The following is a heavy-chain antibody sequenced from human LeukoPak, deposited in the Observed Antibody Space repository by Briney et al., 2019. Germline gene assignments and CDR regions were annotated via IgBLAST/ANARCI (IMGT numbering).Heavy chain of an antibody. J-gene: IGHJ4*02. CDR3: ARHLSYGGNSAWGY. CDR2: ISYSGTA. V-gene: IGHV4-39*01. Sequence: PSETLSLTCTVSGDSLSSSDYYWGWIRQPPGKGLEWIGSISYSGTAYYSPSLKSRVTMSVDTSKSQFALKLSSVTAADTAMYYCARHLSYGGNSAWGYWGQGTLVTVSS. CDR1: GDSLSSSDYY. D-gene: IGHD4-23*01.